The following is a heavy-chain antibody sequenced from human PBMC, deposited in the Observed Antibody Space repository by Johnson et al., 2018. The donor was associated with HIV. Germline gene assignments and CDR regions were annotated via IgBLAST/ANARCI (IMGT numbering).Heavy chain of an antibody. Sequence: QVQLVESGGGLVPPGRSLRLSCAGSGFTFRSYAMQWVRQAPGKGLEWVAVISYDGSNKYYADSVKGRFTISRDNSKNTLYLQMNSLRAEDTALYYCAKDRSTGWYPAFDIWGQGTMVTVSS. CDR2: ISYDGSNK. D-gene: IGHD6-19*01. V-gene: IGHV3-30-3*01. CDR3: AKDRSTGWYPAFDI. CDR1: GFTFRSYA. J-gene: IGHJ3*02.